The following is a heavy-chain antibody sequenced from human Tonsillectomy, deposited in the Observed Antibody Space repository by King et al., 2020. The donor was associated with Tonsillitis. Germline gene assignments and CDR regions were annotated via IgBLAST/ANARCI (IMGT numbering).Heavy chain of an antibody. J-gene: IGHJ4*02. Sequence: VQLVESGGGLVQPGGSLRLSCAASGFRFSDSTMHWVRQASGKGLEWISRIRSKAENYATAYAASAIGRFSISRDDSHQTAFLPLDSLKTEDTAVYYCATSYTSGWTEFFDYWGQGTLVTVSS. CDR2: IRSKAENYAT. V-gene: IGHV3-73*02. CDR3: ATSYTSGWTEFFDY. D-gene: IGHD6-19*01. CDR1: GFRFSDST.